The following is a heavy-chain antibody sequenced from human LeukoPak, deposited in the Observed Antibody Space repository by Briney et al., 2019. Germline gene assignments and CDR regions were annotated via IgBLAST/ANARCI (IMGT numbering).Heavy chain of an antibody. CDR1: GGSISSYY. Sequence: SETLSLTCTVSGGSISSYYWSWIRQPPGKGPEWIGSIYYSGSTYYNPSLKSRVTISVDTSKNQFSLKLSSVTAADTAVYYCARETSILTGYYNVWYFDYWGQGTLVTVSS. CDR2: IYYSGST. CDR3: ARETSILTGYYNVWYFDY. D-gene: IGHD3-9*01. V-gene: IGHV4-39*02. J-gene: IGHJ4*02.